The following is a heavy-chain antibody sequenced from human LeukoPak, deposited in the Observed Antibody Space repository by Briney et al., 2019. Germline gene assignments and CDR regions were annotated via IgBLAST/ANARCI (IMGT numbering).Heavy chain of an antibody. J-gene: IGHJ4*02. D-gene: IGHD4-17*01. CDR2: MFPDGRT. CDR3: ARTNPVYGDYDY. CDR1: GFSFNDNY. V-gene: IGHV3-53*01. Sequence: PGGSLRLSCAVSGFSFNDNYMRWVRQAPGKGLQWVSVMFPDGRTYYADSVKGRFTISRDLARNTLLLQMHSLRADDTAAHYCARTNPVYGDYDYWGQGTLVTVSS.